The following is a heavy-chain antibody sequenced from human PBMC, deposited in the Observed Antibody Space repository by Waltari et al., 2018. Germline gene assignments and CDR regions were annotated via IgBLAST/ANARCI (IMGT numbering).Heavy chain of an antibody. J-gene: IGHJ4*02. CDR1: GYTFTSSA. D-gene: IGHD6-6*01. V-gene: IGHV7-4-1*01. CDR2: INTNTGNP. CDR3: ARAPTAYSSSSGEGVYYFDY. Sequence: QVQLVQSGSELKKPGASVKVSCKASGYTFTSSAMTWVRQAPGQGLGWMGWINTNTGNPTYAQGFTGRFVFSLDTSVSTAYLQICSLKAEDTAVYYCARAPTAYSSSSGEGVYYFDYWGQGTLVTVSS.